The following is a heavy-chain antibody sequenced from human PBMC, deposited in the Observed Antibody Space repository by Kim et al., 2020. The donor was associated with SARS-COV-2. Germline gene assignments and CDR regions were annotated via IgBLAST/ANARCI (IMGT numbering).Heavy chain of an antibody. D-gene: IGHD6-13*01. CDR2: INTNTGNP. Sequence: ASVKVSCKASGYTFTSYAMNWVRQAPGQGLEWMGWINTNTGNPTYAQGFTGRFVFSLDTSVSTAYLQISSLKAEDTAVYYCARDRMGWPQIAAAGPFDYWGQGTLVTVSS. V-gene: IGHV7-4-1*02. CDR3: ARDRMGWPQIAAAGPFDY. J-gene: IGHJ4*02. CDR1: GYTFTSYA.